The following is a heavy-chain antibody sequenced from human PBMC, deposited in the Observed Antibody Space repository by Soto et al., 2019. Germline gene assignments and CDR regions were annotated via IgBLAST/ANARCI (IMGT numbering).Heavy chain of an antibody. Sequence: QVQLVESGGGVVQPGRSLRLSCAASGFTFSHYGIHWVRQAPGKGLEWLAVISYDGSNKHYAYSVNGRFTVSRDNSKNTLYLQIISLRAEDTAVYFCSRYSGKYQGPIDYWGQGTLVTVSS. CDR2: ISYDGSNK. J-gene: IGHJ4*02. D-gene: IGHD1-26*01. V-gene: IGHV3-30*03. CDR3: SRYSGKYQGPIDY. CDR1: GFTFSHYG.